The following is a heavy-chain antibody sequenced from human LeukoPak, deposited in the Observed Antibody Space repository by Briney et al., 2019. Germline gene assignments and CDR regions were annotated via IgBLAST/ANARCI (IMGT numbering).Heavy chain of an antibody. J-gene: IGHJ6*03. Sequence: GGSVKVSCKASGYTFTSYYMHWVRQAPGQGLEWMGIINPSGGSTSYAQKFQGRVTMTRDMSTSTAYMELSSLRSEDTAVYYCARGVTTWGYYYYYYYMDVWGKGTTVTVSS. V-gene: IGHV1-46*01. CDR1: GYTFTSYY. CDR3: ARGVTTWGYYYYYYYMDV. D-gene: IGHD4-17*01. CDR2: INPSGGST.